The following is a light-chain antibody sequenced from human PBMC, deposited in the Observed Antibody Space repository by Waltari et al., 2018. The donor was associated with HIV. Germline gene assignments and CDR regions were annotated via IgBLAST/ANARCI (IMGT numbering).Light chain of an antibody. CDR1: SSNIGHHY. CDR3: GAWDSGLSAWV. CDR2: DNN. V-gene: IGLV1-51*01. Sequence: HSVLTQPPSVSAAPGQKVTISCSGSSSNIGHHYVSWYQQFPGTAPKLLIYDNNKRPSGIPGRFSGTKSGTSATLGITGLQTGDEAGYYCGAWDSGLSAWVFGGGTKLTVL. J-gene: IGLJ3*02.